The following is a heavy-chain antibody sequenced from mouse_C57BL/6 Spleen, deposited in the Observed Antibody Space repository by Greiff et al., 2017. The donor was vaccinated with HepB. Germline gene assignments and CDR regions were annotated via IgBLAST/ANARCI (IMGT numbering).Heavy chain of an antibody. Sequence: EVQLQQSGPELVKPGASVKISCKASGYTFTDYYMNWVKQSHGKSLEWIGDINPNNGGTSYNQKFKGKATLTVDKSSSTAYMELRSLTSEDSAVYYCASRDYGNYVRYFDVWGTGTTVTVSS. CDR2: INPNNGGT. J-gene: IGHJ1*03. CDR3: ASRDYGNYVRYFDV. D-gene: IGHD2-1*01. V-gene: IGHV1-26*01. CDR1: GYTFTDYY.